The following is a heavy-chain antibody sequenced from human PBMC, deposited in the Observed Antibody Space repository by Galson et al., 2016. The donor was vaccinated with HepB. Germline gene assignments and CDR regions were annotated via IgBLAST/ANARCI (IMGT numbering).Heavy chain of an antibody. CDR2: VFYDDSRK. CDR1: GFLFSDYG. Sequence: SLRLSCAASGFLFSDYGMHWVRQAPGKGLEWVAVVFYDDSRKYYADFVKGRFSISRDNSKSSLHLDMSSLRAEDTAVYYCVRDISSSHFDLWGRGTLVTVAS. V-gene: IGHV3-33*01. CDR3: VRDISSSHFDL. J-gene: IGHJ2*01. D-gene: IGHD2-2*01.